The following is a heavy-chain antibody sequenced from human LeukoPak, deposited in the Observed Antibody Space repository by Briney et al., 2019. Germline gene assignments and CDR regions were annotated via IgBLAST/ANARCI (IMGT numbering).Heavy chain of an antibody. J-gene: IGHJ5*02. Sequence: PGRSLRLSCAASGFTFSSYAMHWVRQAPGKGLEWVAVISYDGSNKYYADSVKGRFTISRDNSKNTLYLQMNSLRAEDTAVYYCARDSRNYYGSGSYYYSNNWFDPWGQGTLVTVSS. CDR1: GFTFSSYA. CDR3: ARDSRNYYGSGSYYYSNNWFDP. D-gene: IGHD3-10*01. CDR2: ISYDGSNK. V-gene: IGHV3-30*04.